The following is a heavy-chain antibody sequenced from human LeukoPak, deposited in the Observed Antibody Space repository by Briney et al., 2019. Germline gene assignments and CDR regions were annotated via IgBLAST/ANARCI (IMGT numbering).Heavy chain of an antibody. CDR3: ARAQGLPAYFDY. Sequence: PSETLSLTCAVYGGSFSGYYWSWIRQPPGKGLEWIGEINHSGSTNYNPSLKSRVTISVDTSKNQFSLKLSSVTAADTAVYYCARAQGLPAYFDYWGQGTLVTVSS. CDR2: INHSGST. J-gene: IGHJ4*02. V-gene: IGHV4-34*01. CDR1: GGSFSGYY. D-gene: IGHD6-19*01.